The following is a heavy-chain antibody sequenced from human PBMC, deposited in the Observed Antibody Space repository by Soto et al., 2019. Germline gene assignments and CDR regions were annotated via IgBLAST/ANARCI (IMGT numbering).Heavy chain of an antibody. CDR2: FDPEDGET. V-gene: IGHV1-24*01. Sequence: ASVKVSCKVSGYTLTELSMHWVRQAPGKGLEWMGGFDPEDGETIYAQKFQGRVTMTEDTSTDTAYMELGSLRSEDTAVYYCATAVTKPGIAVAGTNAPLDYWGQGTLVTVSS. D-gene: IGHD6-19*01. CDR1: GYTLTELS. J-gene: IGHJ4*02. CDR3: ATAVTKPGIAVAGTNAPLDY.